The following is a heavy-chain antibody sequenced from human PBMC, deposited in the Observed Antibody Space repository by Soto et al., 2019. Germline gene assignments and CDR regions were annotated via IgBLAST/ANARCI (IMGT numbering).Heavy chain of an antibody. Sequence: QLQLQESGPGLVKPSETLSLTCTVSGGSISSSSYYWGWIRQPPGKGLEWIGSIYYSGSTYYNPSLKSRVTISVDTSKNQFSLKLSSVTAADTAVYYCASALVAEDTAMVLDAFDIWGQGTMVTVSS. CDR1: GGSISSSSYY. J-gene: IGHJ3*02. V-gene: IGHV4-39*01. D-gene: IGHD5-18*01. CDR3: ASALVAEDTAMVLDAFDI. CDR2: IYYSGST.